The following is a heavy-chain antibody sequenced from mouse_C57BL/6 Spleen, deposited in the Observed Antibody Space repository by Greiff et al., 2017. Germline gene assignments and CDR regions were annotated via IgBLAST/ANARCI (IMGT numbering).Heavy chain of an antibody. CDR2: IYPGDGDT. V-gene: IGHV1-80*01. CDR3: ARPYGNYFFDY. CDR1: GYAFSSYW. Sequence: VQLQESGAELVKPGASVKISCKASGYAFSSYWMNWVKQRPGKGLEWIGQIYPGDGDTNYNGKFKGKATLTADKSSSTAYMQLSSLTSEDSAVYFCARPYGNYFFDYWGQGTTLTVSS. J-gene: IGHJ2*01. D-gene: IGHD2-1*01.